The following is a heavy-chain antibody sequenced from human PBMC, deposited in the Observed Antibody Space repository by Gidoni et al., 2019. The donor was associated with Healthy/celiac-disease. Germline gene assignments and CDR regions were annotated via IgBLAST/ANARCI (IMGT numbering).Heavy chain of an antibody. CDR2: INPNSGGT. J-gene: IGHJ6*02. D-gene: IGHD3-3*01. Sequence: QVQLVQSGAEVKKPGASVKVSCKASGYTFTGSYLHWVRQAPGQGLEWMGWINPNSGGTNYAQKFQGRVTMTRDTSISTAYMELSRLRSDDTAVYYCARALPLNSARPYYDFWSGHLDYGMDAWGQGTTVTVSS. CDR1: GYTFTGSY. V-gene: IGHV1-2*02. CDR3: ARALPLNSARPYYDFWSGHLDYGMDA.